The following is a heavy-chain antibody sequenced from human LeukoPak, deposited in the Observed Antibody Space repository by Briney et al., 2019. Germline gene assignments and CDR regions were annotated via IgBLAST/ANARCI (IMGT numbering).Heavy chain of an antibody. CDR3: ARLTTTYYDFWSGYYTGWYFDL. CDR2: IYYSGST. Sequence: PSETLSLTCTVSGGSISSSSYYWGWIRQPPGKGLEWIGSIYYSGSTYYNPSLKSRVTISVDTSKNQFSLKLSSVTAADTAVYYYARLTTTYYDFWSGYYTGWYFDLWGRGTLVTVSS. CDR1: GGSISSSSYY. D-gene: IGHD3-3*01. J-gene: IGHJ2*01. V-gene: IGHV4-39*01.